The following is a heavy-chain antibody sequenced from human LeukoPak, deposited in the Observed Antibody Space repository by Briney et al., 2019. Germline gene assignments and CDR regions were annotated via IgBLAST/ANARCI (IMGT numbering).Heavy chain of an antibody. CDR1: GFTFSSYA. CDR3: AKGRYSSDWYNFDY. V-gene: IGHV3-23*01. CDR2: ISKSDGST. Sequence: PVGSLRLSCAGSGFTFSSYAMSWVRQTPGKGLEWVSAISKSDGSTYYADSVKGRFTISRDNSKNTLYLQMNSLRPEDTAVYYCAKGRYSSDWYNFDYWGQGTLVTVSS. D-gene: IGHD6-13*01. J-gene: IGHJ4*02.